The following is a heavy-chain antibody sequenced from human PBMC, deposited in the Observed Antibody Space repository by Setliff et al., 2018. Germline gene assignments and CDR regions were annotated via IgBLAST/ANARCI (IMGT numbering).Heavy chain of an antibody. Sequence: KTSETLSLTCSVSGDSISGYHWSWIRQSPGKGLEWIGYISDRGSTKYNPSLKSRVTISVDTSKNQFSLKLTSVTAADTAVYYCARRRRAASGGTNYFDFWGQGTLVTSPQ. CDR3: ARRRRAASGGTNYFDF. V-gene: IGHV4-59*08. D-gene: IGHD2-15*01. J-gene: IGHJ4*02. CDR2: ISDRGST. CDR1: GDSISGYH.